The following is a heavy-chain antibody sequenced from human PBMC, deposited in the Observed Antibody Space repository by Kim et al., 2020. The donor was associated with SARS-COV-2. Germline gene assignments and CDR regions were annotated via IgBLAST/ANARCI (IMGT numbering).Heavy chain of an antibody. CDR2: ISGSGGST. J-gene: IGHJ5*02. CDR3: AKVYRGYYDFWSGYYTGGETGENWFDP. Sequence: GGSLRLSCAASGFTFSSYAMSWVRQAPGKGLEWVSAISGSGGSTYYADSVKGRFTISRDNSKNTLYLQMNSLRAEDTAVYYCAKVYRGYYDFWSGYYTGGETGENWFDPWGQGTLVTVSS. CDR1: GFTFSSYA. D-gene: IGHD3-3*01. V-gene: IGHV3-23*01.